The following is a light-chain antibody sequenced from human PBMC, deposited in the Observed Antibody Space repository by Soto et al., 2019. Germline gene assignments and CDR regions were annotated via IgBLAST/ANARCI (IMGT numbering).Light chain of an antibody. V-gene: IGKV3-15*01. Sequence: EIVMTQSPTTLSVSPGEGATLSCRASQSVGSNLAWYQQKPGQAPRLLIYGASTRATDVPARFSGNGSVTEFTLTISSLQSEDFAVYYCQQYVTSSPRTFGQGTKVEIK. CDR3: QQYVTSSPRT. CDR1: QSVGSN. CDR2: GAS. J-gene: IGKJ1*01.